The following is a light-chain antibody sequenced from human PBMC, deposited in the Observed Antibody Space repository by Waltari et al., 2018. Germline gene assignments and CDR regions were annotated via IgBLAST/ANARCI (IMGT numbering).Light chain of an antibody. Sequence: QSALTQPASVSGSPGQSIPVSCTGTSSDVGGFNFVSWYQQHPGKAPKLMIFDVTNRPSGVSNRFSGSKSGNTASLTISGLQAEDEAEYYCSSYTSSRTNVFGSGTKVTVL. CDR2: DVT. J-gene: IGLJ6*01. V-gene: IGLV2-14*03. CDR3: SSYTSSRTNV. CDR1: SSDVGGFNF.